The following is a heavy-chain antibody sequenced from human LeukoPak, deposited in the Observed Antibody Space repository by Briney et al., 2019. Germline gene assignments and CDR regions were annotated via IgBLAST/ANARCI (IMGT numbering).Heavy chain of an antibody. V-gene: IGHV1-46*01. CDR3: AREGELDAFDI. J-gene: IGHJ3*02. CDR2: INPSGGST. Sequence: GASVKVSCKASGYTFTSYYMHWVRQAPGQGLEWMGIINPSGGSTSYAQKFQGRVTMTSDTSTSTVYMELSSLRSEDTAVYYCAREGELDAFDIWGQGTMVTVSS. D-gene: IGHD1-26*01. CDR1: GYTFTSYY.